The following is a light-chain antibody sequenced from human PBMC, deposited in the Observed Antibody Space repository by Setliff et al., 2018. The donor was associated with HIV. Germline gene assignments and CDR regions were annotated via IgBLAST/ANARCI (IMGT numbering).Light chain of an antibody. J-gene: IGKJ5*01. V-gene: IGKV3-20*01. CDR2: GAS. CDR3: QQYGESPIT. CDR1: QSVISDF. Sequence: EIVLTQSPGTLSLSPGERATLSCRASQSVISDFLAWYQQRPGQAPRLLIYGASGRAPGIPDRFSGGGSGTDFTLTITRLETEDFALYYCQQYGESPITFGQGTRLEIK.